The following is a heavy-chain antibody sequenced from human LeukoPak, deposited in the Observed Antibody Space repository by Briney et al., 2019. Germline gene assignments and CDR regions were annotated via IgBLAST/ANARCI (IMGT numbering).Heavy chain of an antibody. CDR3: ARVQSSSWPSFDY. J-gene: IGHJ4*02. D-gene: IGHD6-13*01. CDR2: IYYSGST. CDR1: GGSISSSSFY. Sequence: ETLSLTCTVSGGSISSSSFYWGWIRQPPGKGLEWIGSIYYSGSTYYNPSLKSRVTISVDTSKSQFSLKLSSVTAADTAVYYCARVQSSSWPSFDYWGQGTLVTVSS. V-gene: IGHV4-39*07.